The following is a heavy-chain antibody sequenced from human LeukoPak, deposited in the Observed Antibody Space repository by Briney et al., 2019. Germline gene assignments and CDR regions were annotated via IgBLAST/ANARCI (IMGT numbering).Heavy chain of an antibody. V-gene: IGHV3-30*02. CDR2: IRYDGSNK. CDR1: GFTFSSYS. CDR3: AKGDELDCSSTSCYAFDY. D-gene: IGHD2-2*01. J-gene: IGHJ4*02. Sequence: GGSLRLSCAASGFTFSSYSMNWVRQAPGKGLEWVAFIRYDGSNKYYADSVKGRFTISRDNSKNTLYLQMNSLRAEDTAVYYCAKGDELDCSSTSCYAFDYWGQGTLVTVSS.